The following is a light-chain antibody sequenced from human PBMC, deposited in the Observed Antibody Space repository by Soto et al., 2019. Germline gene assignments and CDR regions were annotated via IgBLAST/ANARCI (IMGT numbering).Light chain of an antibody. CDR1: SSY. V-gene: IGKV3-20*01. J-gene: IGKJ1*01. CDR3: HQYGSSPST. CDR2: GAS. Sequence: SSYLAWYQQKPGQAPRLLIYGASSRATGIPDRISGSGSGTDFTLTISRLEPEDFAVYYCHQYGSSPSTFGQGTKVDIK.